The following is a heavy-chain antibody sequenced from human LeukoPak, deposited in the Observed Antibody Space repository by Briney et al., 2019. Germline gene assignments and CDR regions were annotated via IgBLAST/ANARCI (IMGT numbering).Heavy chain of an antibody. CDR3: ARSSGSCYMGWFDP. CDR1: GGSIRSYY. J-gene: IGHJ5*02. D-gene: IGHD2-15*01. CDR2: IYYSGST. Sequence: SETLSLTCSVSGGSIRSYYWSWIRQPPGKGLEWIGYIYYSGSTNYNPSLKSRVTISVDTTKNQFSLKLSSVTAADTAVYYCARSSGSCYMGWFDPWGQGTLVTVSS. V-gene: IGHV4-59*08.